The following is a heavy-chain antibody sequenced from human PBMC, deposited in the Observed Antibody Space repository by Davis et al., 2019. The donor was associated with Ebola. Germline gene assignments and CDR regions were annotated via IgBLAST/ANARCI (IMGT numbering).Heavy chain of an antibody. CDR3: AVTVAGTFLQENWFDP. J-gene: IGHJ5*02. CDR1: GFTFTTYS. Sequence: GESLKISCVASGFTFTTYSMSWVRQAPGKALEWVSSISSDSDYIYYADSAKGRFTISRDNAKNSLYLQMNSLRAEDTAVYYCAVTVAGTFLQENWFDPWGQGTLVTVSS. V-gene: IGHV3-21*01. CDR2: ISSDSDYI. D-gene: IGHD6-19*01.